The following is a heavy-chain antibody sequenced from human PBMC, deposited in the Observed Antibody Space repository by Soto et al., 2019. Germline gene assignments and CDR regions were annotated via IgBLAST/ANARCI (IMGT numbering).Heavy chain of an antibody. J-gene: IGHJ5*02. CDR1: GGTFSSYA. CDR3: ARGALPTATPSCFAP. V-gene: IGHV1-69*01. D-gene: IGHD2-2*01. Sequence: QVQLVQSGAEVKKPGSSVKVSCKASGGTFSSYAISWVRQAPGQGLEWMGGIIPIFGTANYAQKFQGRVTITADESTSTAYMELRSLTSHDTAVYYCARGALPTATPSCFAPWGQGTLLTVSS. CDR2: IIPIFGTA.